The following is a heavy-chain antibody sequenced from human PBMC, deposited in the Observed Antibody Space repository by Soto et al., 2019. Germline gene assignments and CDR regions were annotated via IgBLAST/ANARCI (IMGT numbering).Heavy chain of an antibody. D-gene: IGHD1-1*01. V-gene: IGHV3-23*01. CDR2: IGGSGDQI. J-gene: IGHJ4*02. CDR3: AKAPWLQLAPYFDY. Sequence: EVQLLESGGGLVQPGGSLRLSCAASGFTFSSYAMSWVRQAPGKGLEWVSAIGGSGDQIFYADSVRGRFTISRDNSKNTLFLQMNSLRAEDTAVYNCAKAPWLQLAPYFDYWGQGTLVTVSS. CDR1: GFTFSSYA.